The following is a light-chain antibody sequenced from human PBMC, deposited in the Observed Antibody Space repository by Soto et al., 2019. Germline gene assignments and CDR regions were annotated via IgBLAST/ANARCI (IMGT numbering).Light chain of an antibody. Sequence: EIVLTQSPGTLPLSPGERATLSCRASQSVSSSFLAWYQQQPGQAPRLLIYGASSSATGIPNRFSGSGSGTDFTITISRLEPEDFAVYYCQHYGNSEYTFGPGTKLEIK. CDR1: QSVSSSF. J-gene: IGKJ2*01. CDR2: GAS. V-gene: IGKV3-20*01. CDR3: QHYGNSEYT.